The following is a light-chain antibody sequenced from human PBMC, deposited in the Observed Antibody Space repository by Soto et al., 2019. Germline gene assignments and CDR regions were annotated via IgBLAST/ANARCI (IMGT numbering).Light chain of an antibody. CDR1: QNINEW. V-gene: IGKV1-5*01. Sequence: DIQMTQSPSTLSASVGDRVTITCRASQNINEWLAWYQQKPGKAPKFLIYDASILESGVPSRFSGSVSGTEFTLTISSLQPDDFATYYGQRYNSYSRTFGQGTKVEIK. CDR3: QRYNSYSRT. J-gene: IGKJ1*01. CDR2: DAS.